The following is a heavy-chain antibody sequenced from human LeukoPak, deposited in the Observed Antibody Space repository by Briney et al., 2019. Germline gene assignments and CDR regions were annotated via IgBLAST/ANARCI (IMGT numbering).Heavy chain of an antibody. CDR3: ARGNSRGSRLVFVRRNWFDP. J-gene: IGHJ5*02. CDR1: GGSFSGYY. D-gene: IGHD6-13*01. V-gene: IGHV4-34*01. Sequence: SQTLSLTCAVYGGSFSGYYWSWIRQPPGKGLEWIGEINHSGSTNYNPSLKSRVTISVDTSKNQFSLKLSSVTAADTAVYYCARGNSRGSRLVFVRRNWFDPWGQGTLVTVSS. CDR2: INHSGST.